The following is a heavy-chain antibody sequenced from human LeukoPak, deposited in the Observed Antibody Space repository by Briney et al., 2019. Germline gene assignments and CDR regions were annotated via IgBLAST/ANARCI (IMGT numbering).Heavy chain of an antibody. Sequence: GASVKVSCKASGGTFSSYAISWVRQAPGQGLEWMGGTIPIFGTANYAQKFQGRVTITADESTSTAYMELSSLRSEDTAVYYCARGGSTSCCPRTTREYYYYGMDVWGKGTTVTVSS. V-gene: IGHV1-69*13. J-gene: IGHJ6*04. CDR2: TIPIFGTA. D-gene: IGHD2-2*01. CDR3: ARGGSTSCCPRTTREYYYYGMDV. CDR1: GGTFSSYA.